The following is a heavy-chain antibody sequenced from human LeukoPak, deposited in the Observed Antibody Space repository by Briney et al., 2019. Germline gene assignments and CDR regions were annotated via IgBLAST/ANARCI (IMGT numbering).Heavy chain of an antibody. D-gene: IGHD3-9*01. CDR1: GFTFSSYS. CDR3: AREGYDILTGYYNDWFDP. J-gene: IGHJ5*02. Sequence: GGSLRLSCAASGFTFSSYSMNWVRQAPGKGLEWVSSISNSSSYIYYADSVKGRFTVSRDNAKNSLYLQMNSLRAEDTAVYYCAREGYDILTGYYNDWFDPWGQGTLVTVSS. V-gene: IGHV3-21*01. CDR2: ISNSSSYI.